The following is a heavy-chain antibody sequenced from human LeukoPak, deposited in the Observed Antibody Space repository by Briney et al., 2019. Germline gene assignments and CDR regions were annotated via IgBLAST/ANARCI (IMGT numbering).Heavy chain of an antibody. V-gene: IGHV1-18*01. CDR1: GYTFTSYG. CDR2: ISAYNGNT. CDR3: ARGYFGIAVAGALGY. D-gene: IGHD6-19*01. J-gene: IGHJ4*02. Sequence: ASVKVSCKASGYTFTSYGISWVRQAPGQGLEWMGWISAYNGNTNYAQKLQGRVTMTTDTSISTAYMELSRLRSDDTAVYYCARGYFGIAVAGALGYWGQGTLVTVSS.